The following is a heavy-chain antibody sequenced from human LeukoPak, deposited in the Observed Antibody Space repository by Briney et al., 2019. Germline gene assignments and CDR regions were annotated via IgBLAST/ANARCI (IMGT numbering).Heavy chain of an antibody. Sequence: KTSETLSFTCTVSGGSISSSSYYWGWIRQPPGKGLEWIGSIYYSGSTYYNPSLKSRVTISVDTSKNQFSLKLSSVTAADTAVYYCARHPEWLVSYFDYWGQGTLVTVSS. CDR1: GGSISSSSYY. CDR3: ARHPEWLVSYFDY. J-gene: IGHJ4*02. D-gene: IGHD6-19*01. CDR2: IYYSGST. V-gene: IGHV4-39*01.